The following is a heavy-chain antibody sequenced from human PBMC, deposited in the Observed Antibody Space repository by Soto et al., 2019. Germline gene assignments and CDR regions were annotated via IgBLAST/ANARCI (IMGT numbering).Heavy chain of an antibody. CDR2: IKSKTDGGTT. Sequence: EVQLVESGGGLVKPGGSLRLSCAASGFTFSNAWMSWVRQAPGKGLEWVGRIKSKTDGGTTDYAAPVKGRFTISRDDSKFTLYLQMNSLKTEDTAVYYCTTEDIVVVVAFDYWGQGTLVTVSS. V-gene: IGHV3-15*01. CDR3: TTEDIVVVVAFDY. CDR1: GFTFSNAW. D-gene: IGHD2-15*01. J-gene: IGHJ4*02.